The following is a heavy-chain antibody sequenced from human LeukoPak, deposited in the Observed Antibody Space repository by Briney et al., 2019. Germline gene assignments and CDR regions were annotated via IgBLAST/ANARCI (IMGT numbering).Heavy chain of an antibody. CDR2: MYYSGSA. V-gene: IGHV4-59*01. D-gene: IGHD4/OR15-4a*01. J-gene: IGHJ4*02. Sequence: SETLSLTCSVSGGSISSYYWSWIRQPPGKGLEWIGYMYYSGSANYNPSLKSRVTMSVDTSKNHFSLNLTSVTAADTAVYYCARGGTQLTFPVWGQGTLVTVSS. CDR3: ARGGTQLTFPV. CDR1: GGSISSYY.